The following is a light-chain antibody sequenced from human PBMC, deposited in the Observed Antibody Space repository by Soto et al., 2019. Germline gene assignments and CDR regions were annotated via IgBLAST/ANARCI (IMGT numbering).Light chain of an antibody. J-gene: IGLJ1*01. V-gene: IGLV2-14*01. CDR2: DVS. CDR3: SSYTSATTDV. CDR1: SSDIGAYNF. Sequence: QSALTQPASVSGSPGQSITISCTGTSSDIGAYNFDSWYQQYPGEAPQVIIYDVSHRPAGVSNRFSGSKSGNTASLTISGLQTHDEADYYCSSYTSATTDVFGTGTKLTVL.